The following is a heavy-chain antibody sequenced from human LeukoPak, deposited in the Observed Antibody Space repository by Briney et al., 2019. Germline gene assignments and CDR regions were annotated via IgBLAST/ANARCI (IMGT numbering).Heavy chain of an antibody. J-gene: IGHJ4*02. CDR2: TYYRSKWYS. CDR3: ARDLGNTGWYTFEY. CDR1: GDSVSSLNGA. Sequence: SQTLSVTCVISGDSVSSLNGAWNWISQPPSRGLEWLGRTYYRSKWYSDYAPSMRGRISINADTSKNQFSLQLNSVTPEDTAVYYCARDLGNTGWYTFEYWGQGTLVTVSS. D-gene: IGHD6-19*01. V-gene: IGHV6-1*01.